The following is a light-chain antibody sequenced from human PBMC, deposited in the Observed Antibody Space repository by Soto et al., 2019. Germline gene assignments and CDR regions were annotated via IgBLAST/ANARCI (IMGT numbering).Light chain of an antibody. CDR2: GAS. V-gene: IGKV3-20*01. J-gene: IGKJ1*01. Sequence: EIVLTQSPGTLSLSPGERAILSCRASQTVNASYLAWYQQKHGQAPRLLIYGASNRARGIPDRFGGSGSGTDFTLTISGLEPEDFAVYYCQQYHFSPETFGQGTKVDIK. CDR3: QQYHFSPET. CDR1: QTVNASY.